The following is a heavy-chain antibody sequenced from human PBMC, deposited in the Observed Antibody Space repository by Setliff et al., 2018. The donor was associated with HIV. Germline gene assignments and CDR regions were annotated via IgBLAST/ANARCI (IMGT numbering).Heavy chain of an antibody. D-gene: IGHD4-17*01. CDR3: ARDPHGDYGGMHDAFDI. J-gene: IGHJ3*02. CDR1: GFTFSSYT. V-gene: IGHV3-74*01. CDR2: INPGGSHT. Sequence: GGSLRLSCAASGFTFSSYTMSWVRQAPGKGLVWVSRINPGGSHTSFADSVRGRFTISRDNAKNTLYLQINSLRAEDTAVYYCARDPHGDYGGMHDAFDIWGQGTMVTVSS.